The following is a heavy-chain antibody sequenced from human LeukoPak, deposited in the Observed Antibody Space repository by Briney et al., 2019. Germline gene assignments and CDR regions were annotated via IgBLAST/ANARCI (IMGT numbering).Heavy chain of an antibody. J-gene: IGHJ6*02. Sequence: GASVKVSCKASGYTFTSYDINWVRQATGQELEWMGWMNPNSGNTGYAQKFQGRVTMTRNTSISTAYMELSSLRSEDTAVYYCVRVGSSGWYSSYYGMDVWGQGTTVTVSS. CDR3: VRVGSSGWYSSYYGMDV. CDR1: GYTFTSYD. D-gene: IGHD6-19*01. V-gene: IGHV1-8*01. CDR2: MNPNSGNT.